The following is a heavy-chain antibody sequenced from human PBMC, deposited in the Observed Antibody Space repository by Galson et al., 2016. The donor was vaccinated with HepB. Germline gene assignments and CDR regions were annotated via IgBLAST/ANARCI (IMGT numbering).Heavy chain of an antibody. D-gene: IGHD1-26*01. CDR2: ISGFNGNT. V-gene: IGHV1-18*01. CDR1: GYSFNSHG. J-gene: IGHJ4*02. CDR3: TRDRAVGSYDF. Sequence: SVKVSCKASGYSFNSHGIGWVRQAPGKGLEWMGWISGFNGNTNYAQKFQGRVAMTRETSTRTVYMELRSLRSDDTAVYYCTRDRAVGSYDFWGQGTLVTVS.